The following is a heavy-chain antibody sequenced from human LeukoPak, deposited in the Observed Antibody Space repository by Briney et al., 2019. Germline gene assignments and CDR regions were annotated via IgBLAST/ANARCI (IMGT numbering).Heavy chain of an antibody. V-gene: IGHV4-39*01. D-gene: IGHD2-15*01. Sequence: ASETLSLTCTVFGGSISSSSYYWGWIRQPPGKGLEWIGSIYYSGSTYYNPSLKSRVTISVDTSKNQFSLKLSSVTAADTAVYYCARGGKYGCSGGSCYSDYWGQGTLVTVSA. J-gene: IGHJ4*02. CDR1: GGSISSSSYY. CDR2: IYYSGST. CDR3: ARGGKYGCSGGSCYSDY.